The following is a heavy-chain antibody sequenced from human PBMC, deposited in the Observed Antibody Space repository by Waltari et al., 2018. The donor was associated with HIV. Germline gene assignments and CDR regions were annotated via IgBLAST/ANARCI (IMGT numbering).Heavy chain of an antibody. Sequence: QVQLVQSGAEVKKPGASVKVSCKASGYTFTSYDINWVRQATGQGLEWMRWMNPNSGNTGDAQKVQGRGTMTRNTSISTAYMELSSLRSEDTAVYYCARTTVYYYGMDVWGQGTTVTVSS. CDR3: ARTTVYYYGMDV. CDR2: MNPNSGNT. V-gene: IGHV1-8*01. J-gene: IGHJ6*01. CDR1: GYTFTSYD. D-gene: IGHD4-17*01.